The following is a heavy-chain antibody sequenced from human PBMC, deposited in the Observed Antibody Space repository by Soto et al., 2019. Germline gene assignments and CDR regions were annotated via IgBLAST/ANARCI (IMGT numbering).Heavy chain of an antibody. V-gene: IGHV1-2*02. J-gene: IGHJ6*02. CDR1: GYTFTCYY. CDR2: INPTSGGT. Sequence: ASVKVSCKASGYTFTCYYLHWVRQAPGQGLDWMGWINPTSGGTNYAQRFHGRVTMTRDTSITTAYMELSSMTSDDTAVYYCAAPLPRSNTLDVWGQGTTVTVSS. CDR3: AAPLPRSNTLDV.